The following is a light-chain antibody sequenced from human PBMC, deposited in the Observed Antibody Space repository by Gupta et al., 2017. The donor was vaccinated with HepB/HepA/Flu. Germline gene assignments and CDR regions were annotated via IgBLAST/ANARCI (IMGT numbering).Light chain of an antibody. Sequence: DIVMTPSPDSLAVSLGERATINCKSSQNILFSSNNNNYVAWYQQKPGQPPKLLFYWASNRASGVPDRFSGGGSGTDFTLTISSLQAEDVAVYFCQQYYSTPPTFGGGTKVEI. J-gene: IGKJ4*01. CDR3: QQYYSTPPT. CDR2: WAS. V-gene: IGKV4-1*01. CDR1: QNILFSSNNNNY.